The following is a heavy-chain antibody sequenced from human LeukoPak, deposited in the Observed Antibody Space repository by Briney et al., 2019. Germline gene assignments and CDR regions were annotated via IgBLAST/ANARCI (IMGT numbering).Heavy chain of an antibody. CDR3: TYGDYPLTY. J-gene: IGHJ4*02. CDR1: GLTVTNNY. Sequence: GGSLRLSCAASGLTVTNNYWNWVRQPPGKGPEWITLIYSNGDTRYADSVKGRFTFSRDNSKNTLYLQMNSLRAEDTAVYYCTYGDYPLTYWGQGTLVSVSS. V-gene: IGHV3-66*01. D-gene: IGHD4-17*01. CDR2: IYSNGDT.